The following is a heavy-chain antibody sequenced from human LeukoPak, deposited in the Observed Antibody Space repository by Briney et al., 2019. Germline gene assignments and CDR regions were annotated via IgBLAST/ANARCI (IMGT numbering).Heavy chain of an antibody. Sequence: PSQTLSLTCTVSGGSISSGGYYWSWIRQPPGKGLEWIGYIYHSGSTNYNPSLKSRVTISVDTSKNQFSLKLSSVTAADTAVYYCATTRNSSSWYTNGMDVWGQGTTVTVSS. CDR1: GGSISSGGYY. D-gene: IGHD6-13*01. CDR3: ATTRNSSSWYTNGMDV. V-gene: IGHV4-30-2*02. CDR2: IYHSGST. J-gene: IGHJ6*02.